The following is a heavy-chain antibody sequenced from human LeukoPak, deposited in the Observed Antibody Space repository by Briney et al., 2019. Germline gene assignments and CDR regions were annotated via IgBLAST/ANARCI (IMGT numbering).Heavy chain of an antibody. CDR3: TRDRGGYNYYFYFMDV. CDR1: GFTFGDYA. V-gene: IGHV3-49*04. D-gene: IGHD3-16*01. J-gene: IGHJ6*03. CDR2: IRSKGYGGIT. Sequence: GGSLRLSCASSGFTFGDYAMSWVRQAPGKGLEWVGFIRSKGYGGITEYAAAVKGRFTISRDDSKSIAYLQMNSLKTEDTAVYYCTRDRGGYNYYFYFMDVWGKGTTVTVSS.